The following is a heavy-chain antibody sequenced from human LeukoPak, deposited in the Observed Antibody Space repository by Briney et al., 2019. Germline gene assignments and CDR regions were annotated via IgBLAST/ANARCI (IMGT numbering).Heavy chain of an antibody. Sequence: TGGSLRLSCAASGFTFSSYGMHWVRQAPGKGLEWVAVISYDGSNKYYADSVKGRFTISRDNSKNTLYLQMNSLRAEDTAVYYCALDSSGYGFDYWGQGTLVTVSS. V-gene: IGHV3-30*03. CDR1: GFTFSSYG. J-gene: IGHJ4*02. CDR3: ALDSSGYGFDY. D-gene: IGHD3-22*01. CDR2: ISYDGSNK.